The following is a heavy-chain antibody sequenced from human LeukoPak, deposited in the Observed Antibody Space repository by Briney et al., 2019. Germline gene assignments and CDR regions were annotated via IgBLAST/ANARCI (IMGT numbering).Heavy chain of an antibody. D-gene: IGHD2-2*01. CDR1: GFTFSSYS. Sequence: TGGSLRLSCAASGFTFSSYSMNWVRQAPGKGLEWVSSISSSSSYIYYADPVKGRFTISTDNAKNSLYLQMNSLRAEDTAVYYCASLSCSSTSCGIDYWGQGTLVTVSS. J-gene: IGHJ4*02. CDR3: ASLSCSSTSCGIDY. V-gene: IGHV3-21*01. CDR2: ISSSSSYI.